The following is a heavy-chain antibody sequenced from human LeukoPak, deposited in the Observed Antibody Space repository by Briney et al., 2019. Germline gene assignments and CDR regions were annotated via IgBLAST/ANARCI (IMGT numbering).Heavy chain of an antibody. CDR3: ARGALGFYGASAQVDY. V-gene: IGHV1-18*01. CDR1: GYTLTSYG. J-gene: IGHJ4*02. D-gene: IGHD4-17*01. CDR2: ISAYNGNT. Sequence: ASVTVSCMASGYTLTSYGISWVRQAPGQGLEWMGLISAYNGNTNYAQKLQGRVTMTTDTSTSTAYMELRSLRSDDTAVYYCARGALGFYGASAQVDYWGQGTLVTVSS.